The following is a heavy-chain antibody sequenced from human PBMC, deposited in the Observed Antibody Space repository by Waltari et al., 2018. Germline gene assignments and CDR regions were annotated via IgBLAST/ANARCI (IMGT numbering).Heavy chain of an antibody. V-gene: IGHV3-9*01. CDR1: GFTFDDYA. CDR2: ISWNSGSI. Sequence: EVQLVESGGGLVQPGRSLRLSCAASGFTFDDYAMHWVRQAPGKGLEWVSGISWNSGSIGYADSVKGRFTISRDNANNSLYLQMNSLRAEDTALYYCAKDERRTAMVMDVWGKGTTVTVSS. D-gene: IGHD5-18*01. J-gene: IGHJ6*04. CDR3: AKDERRTAMVMDV.